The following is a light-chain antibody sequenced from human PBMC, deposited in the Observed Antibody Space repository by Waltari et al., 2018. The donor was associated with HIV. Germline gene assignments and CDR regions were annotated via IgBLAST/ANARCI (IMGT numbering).Light chain of an antibody. V-gene: IGLV2-23*01. CDR1: AVDIAYMT. J-gene: IGLJ3*02. CDR3: CAYVGTLTPA. Sequence: QSALTQPPSVSGSPRQSITISCNATAVDIAYMTFSSWYQQFSCRAPPLIISGGSTRSSRVSHRFSASNSGKTASLTISGLQTADEAIYYCCAYVGTLTPAFGGGTQLTVL. CDR2: GGS.